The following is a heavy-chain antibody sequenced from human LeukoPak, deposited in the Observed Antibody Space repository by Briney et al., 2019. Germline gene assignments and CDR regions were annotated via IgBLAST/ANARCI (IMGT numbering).Heavy chain of an antibody. V-gene: IGHV3-20*04. D-gene: IGHD3-3*01. CDR2: INWNGGST. Sequence: PGGSLRLSCAASGFTFDDYGMSWVRQAPGKGLEWVSGINWNGGSTGYADSVKGRLTISRDNAKNSLYLQMNSLRAEDTALYYCAREGYDFWSGYYTYWGQGTLVTVSS. J-gene: IGHJ4*02. CDR3: AREGYDFWSGYYTY. CDR1: GFTFDDYG.